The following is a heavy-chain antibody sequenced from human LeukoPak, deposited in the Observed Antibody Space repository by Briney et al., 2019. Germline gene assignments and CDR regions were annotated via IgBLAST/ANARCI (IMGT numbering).Heavy chain of an antibody. CDR3: ARVRYSYGFESPTDMDV. Sequence: SVKVSCKASGYTFTSYAISWVRQAPGQGLEWMGGIIPIFGTANYAQKFQGRVTITADESTSTAYMELSSLRSEDTAVYYCARVRYSYGFESPTDMDVWGKGTTVTISS. CDR2: IIPIFGTA. CDR1: GYTFTSYA. V-gene: IGHV1-69*13. J-gene: IGHJ6*04. D-gene: IGHD5-18*01.